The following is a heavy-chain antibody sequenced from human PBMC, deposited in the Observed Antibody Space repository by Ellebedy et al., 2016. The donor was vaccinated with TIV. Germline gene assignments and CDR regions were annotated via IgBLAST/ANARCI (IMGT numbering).Heavy chain of an antibody. CDR3: VRERGYSYGAGSLDS. Sequence: GESLKISCAASGFSFSNYAMHCVRHAPGKGLEYVSTLSNNGGSSFNANSVKGRFTISRDNSKNTLYLQMGRLRPEDMGVYYCVRERGYSYGAGSLDSWGQGTLVTVSS. CDR1: GFSFSNYA. D-gene: IGHD5-18*01. V-gene: IGHV3-64*01. CDR2: LSNNGGSS. J-gene: IGHJ4*02.